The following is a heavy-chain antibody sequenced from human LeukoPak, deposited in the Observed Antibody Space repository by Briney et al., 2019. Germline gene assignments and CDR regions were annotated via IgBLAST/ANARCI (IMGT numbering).Heavy chain of an antibody. Sequence: KPSETLSLTCAVYGGSFSGYYWNWIRQPPGKGLEWIGEINHSGSTNYIPPLKSRVTISVDTSKNQFSLKLSSVTAADTAMYYCARGSKMLGYNWFDPWGQGTLVTVSS. CDR1: GGSFSGYY. V-gene: IGHV4-34*01. CDR3: ARGSKMLGYNWFDP. D-gene: IGHD1-26*01. J-gene: IGHJ5*02. CDR2: INHSGST.